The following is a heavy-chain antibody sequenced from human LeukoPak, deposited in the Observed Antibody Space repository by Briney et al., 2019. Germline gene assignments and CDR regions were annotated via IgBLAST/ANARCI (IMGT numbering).Heavy chain of an antibody. CDR2: INPSGGST. D-gene: IGHD2-15*01. CDR1: GYTFTSYY. CDR3: ARGGGPMASYYYYGMDV. Sequence: ASVKVSCKASGYTFTSYYMHWVRQAPGQGLEWMGIINPSGGSTSYAQKFQGRVTMTRDTSTSTVYMELSSLRSEDTAVYYCARGGGPMASYYYYGMDVWDQGTTVTVSS. J-gene: IGHJ6*02. V-gene: IGHV1-46*01.